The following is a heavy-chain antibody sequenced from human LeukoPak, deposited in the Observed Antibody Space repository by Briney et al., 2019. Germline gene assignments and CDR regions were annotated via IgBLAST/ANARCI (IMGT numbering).Heavy chain of an antibody. CDR2: IYYTGTT. CDR3: ARGNIAAAGGSRGFDY. D-gene: IGHD6-13*01. V-gene: IGHV4-39*07. Sequence: SETLSLTCTVSGGSISNTNYYWAWIRQPPGRGLEWIGSIYYTGTTFDNPSLKSRVTLSVDTSKNQFSLKLSSVTAADTAVYYCARGNIAAAGGSRGFDYWGQGALVTVSS. CDR1: GGSISNTNYY. J-gene: IGHJ4*02.